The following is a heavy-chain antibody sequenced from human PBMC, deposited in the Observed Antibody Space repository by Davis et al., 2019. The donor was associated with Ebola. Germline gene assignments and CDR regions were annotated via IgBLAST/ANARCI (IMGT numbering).Heavy chain of an antibody. Sequence: SVKVSCKASGGTFSSYAISWVRQAPGQGLEWMGGIIPIFGTANYAQKFQGRVTITADESTSTAYMELSSLRSEDTAVYYCARTGGLQSPDAFDIWGQGTMVTVSS. D-gene: IGHD4-11*01. CDR2: IIPIFGTA. J-gene: IGHJ3*02. CDR3: ARTGGLQSPDAFDI. CDR1: GGTFSSYA. V-gene: IGHV1-69*13.